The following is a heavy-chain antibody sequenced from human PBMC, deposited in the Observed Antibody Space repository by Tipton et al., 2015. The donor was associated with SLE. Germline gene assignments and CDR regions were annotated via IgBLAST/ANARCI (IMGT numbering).Heavy chain of an antibody. V-gene: IGHV4-34*01. CDR3: ARDHVTRQPSRFGFDS. Sequence: TLSLTCAVYGGSFSGYYWSWIRQPPGKGLEWIGEINHSGSTNYNPSLKSRVTISVDTSKNQFSLKLSSVTAADTAVYYCARDHVTRQPSRFGFDSWGQGTLITVSS. D-gene: IGHD3-16*01. CDR2: INHSGST. CDR1: GGSFSGYY. J-gene: IGHJ4*02.